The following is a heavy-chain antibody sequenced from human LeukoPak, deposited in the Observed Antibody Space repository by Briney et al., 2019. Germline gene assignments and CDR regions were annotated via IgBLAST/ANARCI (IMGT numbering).Heavy chain of an antibody. V-gene: IGHV3-74*01. Sequence: PGGSLRLSCAASGFTFSNSWMHWVRQPPGKGLVWVSRINADGSSTTYADSVKGRFTISRDNAKNTLYLQMNSLRAEDTAVYYCASGSYGSGSYFGYWGQGTLVTVSS. CDR2: INADGSST. CDR3: ASGSYGSGSYFGY. D-gene: IGHD3-10*01. CDR1: GFTFSNSW. J-gene: IGHJ4*02.